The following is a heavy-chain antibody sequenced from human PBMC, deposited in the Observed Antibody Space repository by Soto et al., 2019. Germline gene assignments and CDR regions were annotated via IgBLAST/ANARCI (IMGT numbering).Heavy chain of an antibody. Sequence: ESLKIACKGSGYNFTNYWICCFLQMPVKGLEWMGIIHPGDSDTRYSPSFQGQVTISADKSISTAYLQWGSLKASDTAMYYCARHPYFYDSSGFCLDYWGQGTLVTVSS. CDR3: ARHPYFYDSSGFCLDY. J-gene: IGHJ4*01. D-gene: IGHD3-22*01. V-gene: IGHV5-51*01. CDR2: IHPGDSDT. CDR1: GYNFTNYW.